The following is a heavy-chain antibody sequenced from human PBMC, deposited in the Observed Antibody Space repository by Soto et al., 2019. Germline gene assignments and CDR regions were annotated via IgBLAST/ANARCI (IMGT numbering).Heavy chain of an antibody. V-gene: IGHV3-53*01. CDR3: AGHPGGGGY. CDR1: GFTVSNNY. D-gene: IGHD3-10*01. Sequence: EVQLVESGGGLIQPGGSLRLSCAVSGFTVSNNYMSWVRQAPGKGLEGVSVIYSGGYTAYGDSVKGRFTISRDNSKNTPYHKMKSRRAGHTPVFYWAGHPGGGGYWGQGTLVTVSS. J-gene: IGHJ4*02. CDR2: IYSGGYT.